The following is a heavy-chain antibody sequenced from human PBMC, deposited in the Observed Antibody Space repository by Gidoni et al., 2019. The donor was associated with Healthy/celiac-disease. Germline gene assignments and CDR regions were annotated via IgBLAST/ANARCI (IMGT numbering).Heavy chain of an antibody. Sequence: QVQLVESGGGVVQPGRSLRLSCAASGFTFSSYGMPWVSQAPGKGLEWVAVIWYDGSNKYYADSVKGRFTISRDNSKNTLYLQMNSLRAEDTAVYYCARLSGGPYSSSWHPQADNWFDPWGQGTLVTVSS. J-gene: IGHJ5*02. V-gene: IGHV3-33*01. CDR3: ARLSGGPYSSSWHPQADNWFDP. CDR2: IWYDGSNK. CDR1: GFTFSSYG. D-gene: IGHD6-13*01.